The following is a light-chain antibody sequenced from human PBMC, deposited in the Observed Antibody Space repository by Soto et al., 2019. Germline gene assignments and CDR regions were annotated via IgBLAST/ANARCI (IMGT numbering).Light chain of an antibody. V-gene: IGKV1-5*01. Sequence: DIQMTQSPSTLSATVGDRVTITCRASQSISSWLAWYQQKPGKAPKLLIYDASSLESGVPSRFSGSGSGTEFTLTISSLQPDDFATYYCQQYNSYPGFGQGTKV. CDR2: DAS. CDR3: QQYNSYPG. J-gene: IGKJ1*01. CDR1: QSISSW.